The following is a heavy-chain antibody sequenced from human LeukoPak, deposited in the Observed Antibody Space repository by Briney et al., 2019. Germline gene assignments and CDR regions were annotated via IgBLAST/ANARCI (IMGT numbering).Heavy chain of an antibody. D-gene: IGHD3-9*01. Sequence: GGSLRLSCAGSGFTFRSYWMHWVRQAPGKGLEWVANIKQDGSEKYYVDSVKGRFTISRDNANDSVYLQMNSLRAEDTAVYYCARRYFDWFLGAGGSLDVWGQGAMVTVSS. V-gene: IGHV3-7*01. CDR1: GFTFRSYW. J-gene: IGHJ3*01. CDR2: IKQDGSEK. CDR3: ARRYFDWFLGAGGSLDV.